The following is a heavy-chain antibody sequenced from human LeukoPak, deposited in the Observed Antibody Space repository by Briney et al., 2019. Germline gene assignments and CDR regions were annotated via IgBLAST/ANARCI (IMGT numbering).Heavy chain of an antibody. Sequence: SETLSLTCAVYGGSFSGYYWSWIRQPPGKGLEWIGEINHSGSTNYNPSLKSRVTISVDTSKNQFSLKLSSVTAADTAVYYCARDFDWLPDLKLNWYFDLWGRGTLVTVSS. CDR3: ARDFDWLPDLKLNWYFDL. CDR2: INHSGST. CDR1: GGSFSGYY. J-gene: IGHJ2*01. D-gene: IGHD3-9*01. V-gene: IGHV4-34*01.